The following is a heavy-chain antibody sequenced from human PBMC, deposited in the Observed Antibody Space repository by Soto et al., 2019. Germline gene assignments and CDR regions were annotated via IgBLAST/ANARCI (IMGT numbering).Heavy chain of an antibody. CDR3: AGGLLTFFGVGAMDY. D-gene: IGHD3-3*01. CDR1: GGSISSYY. Sequence: QVQLQESGPGLVKPSETLSLTCTVSGGSISSYYWSWIRQPPGKGLEWIGYIYYSGSTNYNPSLKSRVTPAGAPPKNQFARKLSSVTAADTAVYCGAGGLLTFFGVGAMDYWGQEPLVTVPS. V-gene: IGHV4-59*01. J-gene: IGHJ4*02. CDR2: IYYSGST.